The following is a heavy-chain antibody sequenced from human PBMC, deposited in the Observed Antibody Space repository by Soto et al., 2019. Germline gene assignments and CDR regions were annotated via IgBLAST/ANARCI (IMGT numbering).Heavy chain of an antibody. J-gene: IGHJ6*02. Sequence: GGSLRLSCVASGFTFSDYWMTWVRQAPGKGLEWLANIKQDGSEKYYVDSVKGRFTISRDNAKKSLYLQMNRLRAEDTAVYYCARGAGMTPPYYYYGIDVWGQGTTVTVSS. D-gene: IGHD1-1*01. V-gene: IGHV3-7*05. CDR2: IKQDGSEK. CDR1: GFTFSDYW. CDR3: ARGAGMTPPYYYYGIDV.